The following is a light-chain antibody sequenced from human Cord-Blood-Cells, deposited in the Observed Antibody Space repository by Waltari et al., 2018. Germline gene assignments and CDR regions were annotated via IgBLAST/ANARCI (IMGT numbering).Light chain of an antibody. Sequence: QSALTQPASVSGSPGQSITISGPGTSSDVGGYNYFSWYQQHPGKAPKLMIYDVSKRPSGVSNRFSGSKSGNTASLTISGIQAEDEADYYCSSYTSSSTYVFGTGTKVTVL. CDR2: DVS. CDR3: SSYTSSSTYV. CDR1: SSDVGGYNY. V-gene: IGLV2-14*01. J-gene: IGLJ1*01.